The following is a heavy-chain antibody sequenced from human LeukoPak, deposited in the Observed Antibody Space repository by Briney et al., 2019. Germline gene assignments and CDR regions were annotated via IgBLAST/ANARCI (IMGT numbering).Heavy chain of an antibody. Sequence: SETLSLTCAVSGASISGSGYYWGWIRQPPGKGLEWIGNIYSSGSTYYNASLQSRVTISIDTSKNQFSLQLNSVTPEDTAVYYCASSDNYGGDAFDIWGQGTMVIVSS. J-gene: IGHJ3*02. CDR3: ASSDNYGGDAFDI. CDR1: GASISGSGYY. CDR2: IYSSGST. V-gene: IGHV4-39*01. D-gene: IGHD4/OR15-4a*01.